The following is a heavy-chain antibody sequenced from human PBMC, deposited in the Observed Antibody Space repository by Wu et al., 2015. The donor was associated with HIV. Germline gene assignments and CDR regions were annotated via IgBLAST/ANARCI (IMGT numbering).Heavy chain of an antibody. V-gene: IGHV1-2*02. J-gene: IGHJ6*03. CDR3: ARDLGDDFAVRGYYWYMDV. D-gene: IGHD2-21*02. CDR1: GYTFIGDY. Sequence: QVQLVQSGTEVKKPGASMKVSCQASGYTFIGDYIHWVRQTPGQGLEWMGWINPNNGGTNYAQKYQGRVTMTRTTSINTTYMTLNRLTSDDTAVYFCARDLGDDFAVRGYYWYMDVWGSGTAITVSS. CDR2: INPNNGGT.